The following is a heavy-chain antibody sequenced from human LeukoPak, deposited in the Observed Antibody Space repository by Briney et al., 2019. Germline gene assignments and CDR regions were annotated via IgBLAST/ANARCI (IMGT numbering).Heavy chain of an antibody. CDR2: ISPSDGST. CDR3: ARDSAKGYCNSPSCSNFFDP. Sequence: ASVKVSCKAFGYTFTSYYKHWVRQAPGQGLEWMGIISPSDGSTKYAQKFQGRVIMTRDTATSTVYMELSSLTSEDTAVYYCARDSAKGYCNSPSCSNFFDPWGQGTLVTVSS. D-gene: IGHD2-2*01. J-gene: IGHJ5*02. CDR1: GYTFTSYY. V-gene: IGHV1-46*01.